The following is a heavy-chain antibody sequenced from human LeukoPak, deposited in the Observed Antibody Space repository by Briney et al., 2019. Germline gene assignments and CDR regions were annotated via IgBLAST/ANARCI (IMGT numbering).Heavy chain of an antibody. V-gene: IGHV3-23*01. J-gene: IGHJ4*02. CDR3: ATYRQVLLPFES. CDR1: GFTFSTFA. D-gene: IGHD2-8*02. Sequence: GGSLRLSCAASGFTFSTFAMIWVRQPPGKGLEWVSSIFPSGGEIHYADPVRGRFTISRDNSKSTLSLQMNSLKAEGTAIYYCATYRQVLLPFESWGQGTLVTVSS. CDR2: IFPSGGEI.